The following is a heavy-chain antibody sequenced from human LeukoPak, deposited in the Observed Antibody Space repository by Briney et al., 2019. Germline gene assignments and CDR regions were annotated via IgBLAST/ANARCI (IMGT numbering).Heavy chain of an antibody. V-gene: IGHV4-59*01. D-gene: IGHD3-16*01. CDR1: GGSISSYY. J-gene: IGHJ6*02. Sequence: SETLSLTCTVSGGSISSYYWSWIRQPPGKGLEWVGYIYYSGSTNYNPSLKSRVTISVDTSKNQFSLKLSSVTAADTAVYYCASWGGIGMDVWGQGTTVTVSS. CDR2: IYYSGST. CDR3: ASWGGIGMDV.